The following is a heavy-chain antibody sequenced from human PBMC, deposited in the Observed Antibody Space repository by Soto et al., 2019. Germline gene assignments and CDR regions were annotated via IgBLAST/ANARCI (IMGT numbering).Heavy chain of an antibody. CDR3: ARSTPPSGSFMQIFDY. J-gene: IGHJ4*02. D-gene: IGHD2-2*01. CDR2: IIPFFDTA. V-gene: IGHV1-69*06. CDR1: GGTFSRNA. Sequence: QVQLVQSGAEVKKAGSSVKVSCKAAGGTFSRNAISWVRQAPGQGLEWMGGIIPFFDTANYAKKFQGRVAVSADKAPSTAYMELSSLTSEDTAVYYCARSTPPSGSFMQIFDYWGQGTLVTVFS.